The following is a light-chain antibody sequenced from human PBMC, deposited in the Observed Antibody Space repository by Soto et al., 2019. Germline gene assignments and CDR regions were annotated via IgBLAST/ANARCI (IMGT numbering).Light chain of an antibody. CDR1: HDIRKY. Sequence: DIQMTQSPSSLSASVGDRVTITCQASHDIRKYLNWYQQKPGRAPKLLIYGASNLETGVPSRFSGSGYGTDFTFTISSLRPEDIATYYCQHYDNLPPFTFGPGTKVAIK. V-gene: IGKV1-33*01. CDR2: GAS. J-gene: IGKJ3*01. CDR3: QHYDNLPPFT.